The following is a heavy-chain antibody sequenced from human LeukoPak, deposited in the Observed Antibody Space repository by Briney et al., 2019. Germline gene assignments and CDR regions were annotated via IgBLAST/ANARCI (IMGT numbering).Heavy chain of an antibody. CDR2: IKPDGSEK. J-gene: IGHJ3*02. V-gene: IGHV3-7*01. Sequence: GGSLRLSCAASGFTFSSSWMSWVRQAPGKGLEWVTNIKPDGSEKYYVDSVKGRFTISRDNAKNPLYLQMNSLRAEDTALYYCARVRGYCRGGSCSDAFDIWGQGTMVTVFS. CDR1: GFTFSSSW. D-gene: IGHD2-15*01. CDR3: ARVRGYCRGGSCSDAFDI.